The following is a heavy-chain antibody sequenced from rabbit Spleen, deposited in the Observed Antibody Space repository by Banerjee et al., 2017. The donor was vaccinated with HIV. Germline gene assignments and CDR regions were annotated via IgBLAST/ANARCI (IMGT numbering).Heavy chain of an antibody. J-gene: IGHJ4*01. Sequence: QEQLKESGGGLVQPGGSLKLYCKASGFTISSYWMCWVRQTPGKGPEWIACIYNGDGSTYYASWVISRFTITSNTNQNTVTLQMTSLTGADTATYFCARGGSDYYSDLWGPGTLVTVS. CDR3: ARGGSDYYSDL. CDR1: GFTISSYW. CDR2: IYNGDGST. V-gene: IGHV1S47*01. D-gene: IGHD1-1*01.